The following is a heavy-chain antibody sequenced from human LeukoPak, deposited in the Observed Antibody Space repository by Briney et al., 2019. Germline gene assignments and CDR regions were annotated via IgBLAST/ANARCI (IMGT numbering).Heavy chain of an antibody. CDR2: IYASGST. CDR1: GGSISNHY. D-gene: IGHD3-10*01. CDR3: ARHPTGSGRTNGVDV. Sequence: SETLSLTCTVSGGSISNHYWSWIRQPPGRGLEWIGYIYASGSTKYNPSLESRVAMPIDTSKNQFSLNLSSVTAADTAVYYCARHPTGSGRTNGVDVWGQGTTVTVSS. J-gene: IGHJ6*02. V-gene: IGHV4-59*08.